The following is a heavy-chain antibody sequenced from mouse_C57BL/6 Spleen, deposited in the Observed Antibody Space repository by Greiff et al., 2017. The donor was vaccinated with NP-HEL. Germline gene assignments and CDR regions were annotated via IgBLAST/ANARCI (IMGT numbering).Heavy chain of an antibody. CDR3: ARDYDWFAY. CDR1: GFTFSDYG. V-gene: IGHV5-17*01. Sequence: EVMLVESGGGLVKPGGSLKLSCAASGFTFSDYGMHWVRQAPEKGLEWVAYISSGSSTIYYADTVKGRFTISRDNAKNTLFLQMTSLRSEDTAMYYCARDYDWFAYWGQGTLVTVSA. D-gene: IGHD2-4*01. CDR2: ISSGSSTI. J-gene: IGHJ3*01.